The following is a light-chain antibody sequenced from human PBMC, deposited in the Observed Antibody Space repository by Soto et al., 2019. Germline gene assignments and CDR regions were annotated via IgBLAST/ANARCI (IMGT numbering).Light chain of an antibody. CDR2: VAS. J-gene: IGKJ3*01. CDR1: QTINSY. Sequence: DIQMTQSPSSLSPSVGDTVTITCRASQTINSYLNWYQQKPGQAPKLLIYVASSLQSGVPSRFSGRGSGTDFTLTISSLEPEDFATYYCQQSYNIPLTFGPGTKVDIK. CDR3: QQSYNIPLT. V-gene: IGKV1-39*01.